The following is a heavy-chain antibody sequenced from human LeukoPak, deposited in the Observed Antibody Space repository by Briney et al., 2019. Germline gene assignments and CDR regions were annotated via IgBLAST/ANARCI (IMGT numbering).Heavy chain of an antibody. CDR1: GGTFSSYA. J-gene: IGHJ5*02. D-gene: IGHD3-10*01. CDR2: IIPIFGTA. V-gene: IGHV1-69*13. Sequence: SVKVSCKASGGTFSSYAISWVRQAPGQGLEWMGGIIPIFGTANYAQKFQGRVTITADESTSTAYMELSSLRSEDTAVYYCARDEPPLRFGEALSFDPWGQGTLVTVSS. CDR3: ARDEPPLRFGEALSFDP.